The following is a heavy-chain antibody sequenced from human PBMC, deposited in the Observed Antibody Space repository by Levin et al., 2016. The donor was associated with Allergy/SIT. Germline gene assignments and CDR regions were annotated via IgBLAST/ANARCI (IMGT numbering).Heavy chain of an antibody. CDR2: IWYDGSNK. CDR3: ARLSYCSSTSCHTGVFDY. CDR1: GFTFSSYG. D-gene: IGHD2-2*01. Sequence: GGSLRLSCAASGFTFSSYGMHWVRQAPGKGLEWVAVIWYDGSNKYYADSVKGRFTISRDNSKNTLYLQMNSLRAEDTAVYYCARLSYCSSTSCHTGVFDYWGQGTLVTVSS. V-gene: IGHV3-33*01. J-gene: IGHJ4*02.